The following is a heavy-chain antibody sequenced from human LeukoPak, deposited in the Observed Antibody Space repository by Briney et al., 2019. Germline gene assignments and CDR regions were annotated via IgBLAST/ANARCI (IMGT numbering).Heavy chain of an antibody. J-gene: IGHJ4*02. Sequence: PGRSLRLSCAASGFTFSSYAMHWVRQAPGKGLEWVAVISYDGSNKYYADSVKGRFTISRDNSKNTLYLQMNSLRAEDTAVYYCASFGSRSYFDYWGQGTLVTVSS. V-gene: IGHV3-30-3*01. CDR2: ISYDGSNK. CDR1: GFTFSSYA. CDR3: ASFGSRSYFDY. D-gene: IGHD3-10*01.